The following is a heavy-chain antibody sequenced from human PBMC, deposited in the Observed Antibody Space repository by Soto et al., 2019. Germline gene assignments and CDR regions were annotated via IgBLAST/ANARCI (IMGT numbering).Heavy chain of an antibody. Sequence: QVQLQESGPGLVKPSETLSLTCTVSGGSISSYYWSWIRPPPGKGLECIGYIYYSGSTNYNPSLKSRVTIAVATSKSEFSRKLSSVTAADTAVYYCARHEVGGVNPNWFDPWGQGTLVTVSS. V-gene: IGHV4-59*08. J-gene: IGHJ5*02. D-gene: IGHD3-16*01. CDR3: ARHEVGGVNPNWFDP. CDR2: IYYSGST. CDR1: GGSISSYY.